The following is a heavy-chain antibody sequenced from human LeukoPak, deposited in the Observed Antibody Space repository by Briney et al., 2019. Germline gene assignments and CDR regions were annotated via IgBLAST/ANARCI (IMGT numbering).Heavy chain of an antibody. CDR3: ARALGSPLDF. V-gene: IGHV3-30*03. CDR2: ISYDGSNK. J-gene: IGHJ4*02. D-gene: IGHD1-26*01. CDR1: GFTFSNYG. Sequence: GGSLRLSCTASGFTFSNYGMHWVRQAPGKGLEWVALISYDGSNKYYADSVKGRFTISRDNSKNTLYLQMNSLRAEDTAVYYCARALGSPLDFWGQGTLVTVSS.